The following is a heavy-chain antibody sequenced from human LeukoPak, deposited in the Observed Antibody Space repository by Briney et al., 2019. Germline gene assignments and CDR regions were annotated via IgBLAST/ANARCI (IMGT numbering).Heavy chain of an antibody. D-gene: IGHD1-26*01. CDR2: ISAYNGNA. J-gene: IGHJ4*02. Sequence: GASVKVSCKASGYTFTSYGISWVRQAPGQGLEWMGWISAYNGNANYAQKLQGRVTMTRDTSTSTVYMELSSLRSEDTAVYYCARVSGSYYPHFDYWGQGTLVTVSS. V-gene: IGHV1-18*01. CDR3: ARVSGSYYPHFDY. CDR1: GYTFTSYG.